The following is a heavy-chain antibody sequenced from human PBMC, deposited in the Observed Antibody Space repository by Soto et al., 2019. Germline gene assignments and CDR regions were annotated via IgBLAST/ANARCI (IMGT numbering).Heavy chain of an antibody. D-gene: IGHD4-4*01. CDR2: IYYSGST. CDR3: ARILYSNYEFY. Sequence: SETQSLTCTVSGGSISSRSYYWGWIRQPPGKGLEWIGSIYYSGSTYYNPSLKSRVTISVDTSKNQFSLKLSSVTAADTAVYYCARILYSNYEFYWGQGTLVTVSS. CDR1: GGSISSRSYY. V-gene: IGHV4-39*01. J-gene: IGHJ4*02.